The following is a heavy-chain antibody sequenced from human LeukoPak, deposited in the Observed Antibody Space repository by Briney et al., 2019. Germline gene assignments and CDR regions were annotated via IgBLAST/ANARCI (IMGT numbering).Heavy chain of an antibody. V-gene: IGHV3-23*01. D-gene: IGHD6-19*01. CDR2: ISGSGGST. Sequence: GGSLRLSCAASGFTFSSYAMSWVRQAPGKGLEWVSAISGSGGSTYYADSVKGRFTISRDNSKNTLYLQMNSLRAEDTAVYYCARTGYSSGWSFDDAFDIWGQGTMVTVSS. J-gene: IGHJ3*02. CDR1: GFTFSSYA. CDR3: ARTGYSSGWSFDDAFDI.